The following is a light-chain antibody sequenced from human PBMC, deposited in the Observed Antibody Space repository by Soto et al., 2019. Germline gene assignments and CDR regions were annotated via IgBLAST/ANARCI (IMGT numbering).Light chain of an antibody. CDR3: SSYAGSQQGV. CDR1: SSDVGGYNY. V-gene: IGLV2-8*01. Sequence: QSALTQPPSASGSPGQSVTISCTGTSSDVGGYNYVSWYQQHPGKAPKLMIYEVSKRPSGVPDRFSGSKSGNTASLTVSGLQAEDEADYYCSSYAGSQQGVFGGGTKLTVL. CDR2: EVS. J-gene: IGLJ3*02.